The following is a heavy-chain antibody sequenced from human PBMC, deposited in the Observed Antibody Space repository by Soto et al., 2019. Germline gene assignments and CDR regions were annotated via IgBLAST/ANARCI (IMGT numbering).Heavy chain of an antibody. CDR2: IWYDGSNK. CDR3: ARGAVTTNYYYGMDV. V-gene: IGHV3-33*01. D-gene: IGHD4-17*01. CDR1: GFTFSSYG. Sequence: QVQLVESGGGVVQPGRSLRLSCAASGFTFSSYGMHWVRQAPGKGLEWVAVIWYDGSNKYYADSVKGRFTISRDNSKNTLYLQMTSLRAEDTAVYYCARGAVTTNYYYGMDVWAQGTTVTVSS. J-gene: IGHJ6*02.